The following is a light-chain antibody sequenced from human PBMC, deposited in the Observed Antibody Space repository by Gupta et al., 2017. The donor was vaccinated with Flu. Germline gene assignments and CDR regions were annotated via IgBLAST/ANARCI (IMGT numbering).Light chain of an antibody. V-gene: IGLV1-47*01. CDR1: RSNIGSNF. J-gene: IGLJ2*01. CDR2: RND. Sequence: QSVLTQPPSASGTPGQRVHISCSGGRSNIGSNFVYWYQQLPGTAPTRLIYRNDQRPSEVPDRFSGSKSGTSASLEISGLRSEDEAVDYCAKSDDNLRGVFFGGGTKLTVL. CDR3: AKSDDNLRGVF.